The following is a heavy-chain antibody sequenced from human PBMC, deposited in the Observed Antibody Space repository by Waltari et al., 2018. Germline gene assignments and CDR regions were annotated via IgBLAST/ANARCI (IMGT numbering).Heavy chain of an antibody. J-gene: IGHJ3*02. CDR3: ARLRNDYGGIDALDI. V-gene: IGHV1-18*01. Sequence: QAQLVQYRAEVKTNGASEKVSGQASGYIFTNHGVTWVRQAPGQGLEWMGWINTFNHVANYAQKFQDRVTMTTDTSTSTVHMELRSLRSDDTAVYYCARLRNDYGGIDALDIWGQGTTVTVSS. CDR2: INTFNHVA. D-gene: IGHD4-17*01. CDR1: GYIFTNHG.